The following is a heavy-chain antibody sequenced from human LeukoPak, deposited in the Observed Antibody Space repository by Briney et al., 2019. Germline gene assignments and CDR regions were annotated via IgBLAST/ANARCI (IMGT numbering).Heavy chain of an antibody. CDR2: ISGSGGST. Sequence: SGGSLRLSCAASGFTFSSYEMNWVRQAPGKVLEWVSAISGSGGSTYYADSVKGRFTISRDNSKNTLYLQMNSLRAEDTAVYYCAKDSAASSGGSCYHYWGQGTLVTVSS. V-gene: IGHV3-23*01. J-gene: IGHJ4*02. D-gene: IGHD2-15*01. CDR1: GFTFSSYE. CDR3: AKDSAASSGGSCYHY.